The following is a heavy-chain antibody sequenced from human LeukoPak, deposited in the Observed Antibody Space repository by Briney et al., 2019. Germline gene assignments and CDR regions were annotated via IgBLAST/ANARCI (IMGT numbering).Heavy chain of an antibody. CDR2: ISWNGGNT. Sequence: GGSLRLSCAASGFKFDGYGMSWVRQAPGKGLAWVSGISWNGGNTGYADSVKGRFTISRDNAKNSLFQQVDSLRADDTAFYYCAREGIYCVNDVCYLDYWGQGTLVTVSS. CDR3: AREGIYCVNDVCYLDY. J-gene: IGHJ4*02. D-gene: IGHD2-8*01. V-gene: IGHV3-20*04. CDR1: GFKFDGYG.